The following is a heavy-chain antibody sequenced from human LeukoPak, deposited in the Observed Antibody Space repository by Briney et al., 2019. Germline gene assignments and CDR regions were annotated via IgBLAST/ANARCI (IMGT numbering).Heavy chain of an antibody. CDR3: ARDMGRSWIHNWFDP. J-gene: IGHJ5*02. CDR1: GGSISSGGYY. CDR2: IYYSGST. V-gene: IGHV4-31*03. Sequence: SETLSLTCTVSGGSISSGGYYWSWLRQHPGKGLEWIGYIYYSGSTYYNPSLKSRVTISVDTSKNQFSLKLSSVTAADTAVYYCARDMGRSWIHNWFDPWGQGTLVTVSS. D-gene: IGHD5-18*01.